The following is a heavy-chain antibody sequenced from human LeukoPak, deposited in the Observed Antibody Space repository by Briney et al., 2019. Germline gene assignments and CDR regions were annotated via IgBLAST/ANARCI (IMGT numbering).Heavy chain of an antibody. V-gene: IGHV3-23*01. Sequence: GGSLRLSCAASGFTFSSYAMSWVRQAPGKGLEWVSAISGSGGSTYYADSVKGRFTISRDNTNNSLFLQMNSLRAEDTAVYYCARGKRTMDVWGQGTTVIVS. CDR3: ARGKRTMDV. CDR2: ISGSGGST. CDR1: GFTFSSYA. J-gene: IGHJ6*02.